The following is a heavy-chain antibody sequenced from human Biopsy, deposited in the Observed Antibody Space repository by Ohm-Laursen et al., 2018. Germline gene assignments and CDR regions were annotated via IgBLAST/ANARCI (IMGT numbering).Heavy chain of an antibody. V-gene: IGHV1-2*02. CDR1: GYTFTGQY. Sequence: ASVKVSCKASGYTFTGQYLHWVRQVPGQGLEWMGWINPHSGTTKFEQDFQGRVTMTRDTSITTAYMELRRLRSDDTAVYYCAKGQDLRGGAEYFQHWGQGALVTVSS. CDR2: INPHSGTT. J-gene: IGHJ1*01. D-gene: IGHD2-15*01. CDR3: AKGQDLRGGAEYFQH.